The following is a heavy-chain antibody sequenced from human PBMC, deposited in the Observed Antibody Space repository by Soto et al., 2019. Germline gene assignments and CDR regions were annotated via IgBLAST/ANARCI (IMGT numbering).Heavy chain of an antibody. CDR1: GGSTSSDNY. CDR3: SREGGESSDGLYYFDS. CDR2: IYYSGNT. D-gene: IGHD3-16*01. V-gene: IGHV4-30-4*01. J-gene: IGHJ4*02. Sequence: SETLSLTCTVSGGSTSSDNYWSWIRQPPGKGLEWIGHIYYSGNTDYNPSLKSRLAISIDTSKNQFSLKLSSVTAADTAVYFCSREGGESSDGLYYFDSWGQGSLVTVSS.